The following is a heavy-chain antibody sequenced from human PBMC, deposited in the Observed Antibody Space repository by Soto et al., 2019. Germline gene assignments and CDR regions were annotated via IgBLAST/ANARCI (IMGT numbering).Heavy chain of an antibody. CDR1: GFTFSSYS. J-gene: IGHJ2*01. V-gene: IGHV3-48*02. CDR2: ISSGSGTI. D-gene: IGHD6-6*01. Sequence: PGGSLRLSCAASGFTFSSYSMNWVRQAPGKGLEWLSYISSGSGTIYYADSVKGRFTISRDNAKNSLYLQVNSLTDEDTAVYYCARDSASYSSSSGSYWYFDLWGRGTLVTAPQ. CDR3: ARDSASYSSSSGSYWYFDL.